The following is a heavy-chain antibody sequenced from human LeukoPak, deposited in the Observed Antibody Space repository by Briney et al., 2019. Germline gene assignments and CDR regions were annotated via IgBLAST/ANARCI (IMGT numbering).Heavy chain of an antibody. J-gene: IGHJ4*02. Sequence: KTSETLSLTCTVSGGSISSSSYYWGWIRQPPGKGLEWIGSIYYSGSTYYNPSLKSRVTISVDTSKNQFSLKLSSVTAADTAVYYCARQPTVKRGAVASNFDYWGQGTLVTVSS. CDR3: ARQPTVKRGAVASNFDY. CDR1: GGSISSSSYY. V-gene: IGHV4-39*01. D-gene: IGHD6-19*01. CDR2: IYYSGST.